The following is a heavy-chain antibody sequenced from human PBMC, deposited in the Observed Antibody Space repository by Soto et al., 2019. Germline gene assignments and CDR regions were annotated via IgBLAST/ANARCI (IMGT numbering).Heavy chain of an antibody. CDR2: IIPIFGRT. CDR3: ARGDTHQLLRGWFDP. Sequence: QVQLVQSGAEVKKPGSSVNVSCKASGGTFSSFAFSWVRQAPGQGLEWMGDIIPIFGRTHYAQKFQGRVTITADESTFTAYMELSSLTSDDTAVYYCARGDTHQLLRGWFDPWGQGPLVIVSS. CDR1: GGTFSSFA. D-gene: IGHD2-2*01. V-gene: IGHV1-69*01. J-gene: IGHJ5*02.